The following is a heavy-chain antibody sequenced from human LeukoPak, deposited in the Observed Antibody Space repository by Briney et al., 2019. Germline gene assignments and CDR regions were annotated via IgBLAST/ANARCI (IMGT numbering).Heavy chain of an antibody. CDR1: GGSISSYY. V-gene: IGHV4-59*01. CDR2: IYYTGST. CDR3: ARVRGSSWYQSAVFDY. Sequence: SETLSLTCTVSGGSISSYYWSWIRQPPGKGLEWIGYIYYTGSTNYNPSLKSRVTISIDTSKNQFSLKLSSVTAADTAIYYCARVRGSSWYQSAVFDYWGQGVLVTVSS. D-gene: IGHD6-13*01. J-gene: IGHJ4*02.